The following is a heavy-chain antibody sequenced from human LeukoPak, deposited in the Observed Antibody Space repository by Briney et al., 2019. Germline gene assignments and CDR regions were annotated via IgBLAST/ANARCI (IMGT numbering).Heavy chain of an antibody. CDR2: IKSKTDGGTT. CDR3: TRVLGSSGWYSRLYYYYYMDV. V-gene: IGHV3-15*01. Sequence: GGSLRLSCAASGFTFSNAWMSWVRQAPGKGLEWVGRIKSKTDGGTTDYAAPVKGRFTISRDDSKNTLYLQMNSLKTEDTAVYYCTRVLGSSGWYSRLYYYYYMDVWGKGTTVTISS. CDR1: GFTFSNAW. J-gene: IGHJ6*03. D-gene: IGHD6-19*01.